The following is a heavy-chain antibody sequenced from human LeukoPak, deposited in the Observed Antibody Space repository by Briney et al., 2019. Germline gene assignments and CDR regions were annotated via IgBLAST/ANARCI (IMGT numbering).Heavy chain of an antibody. D-gene: IGHD3-22*01. J-gene: IGHJ4*02. CDR3: AKDTMIVVAAFDY. CDR1: GFTFSSYA. Sequence: GGSLRLSCAASGFTFSSYAMSWVRQAPGKRLEWVSAISGSGGSTYYADSVKGRFTISRDNSKNTLYLQMNSLRAEDTAVYYCAKDTMIVVAAFDYWGQGTLVTVSS. CDR2: ISGSGGST. V-gene: IGHV3-23*01.